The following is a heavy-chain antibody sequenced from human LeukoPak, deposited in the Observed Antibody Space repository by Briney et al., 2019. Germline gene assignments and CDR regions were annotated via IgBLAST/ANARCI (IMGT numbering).Heavy chain of an antibody. J-gene: IGHJ5*02. CDR3: ARGLNYYGSGSYRDWFDP. Sequence: ASVKVSCKASGYTFTGYYMHWVRQAPGQGLEWMGWINPNSGGTNYAQKFQGWVTMTRDTSISIAYMELSRLRSDDTAVYYCARGLNYYGSGSYRDWFDPWGQGTLVTVSS. D-gene: IGHD3-10*01. V-gene: IGHV1-2*04. CDR2: INPNSGGT. CDR1: GYTFTGYY.